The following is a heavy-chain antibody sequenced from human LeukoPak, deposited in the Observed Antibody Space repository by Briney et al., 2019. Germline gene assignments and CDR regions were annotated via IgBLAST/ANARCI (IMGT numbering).Heavy chain of an antibody. J-gene: IGHJ6*02. CDR2: LSSSSSYI. Sequence: TGGSLRLSCAASGFTFSSYSMNWVRQAPGKGLEWVSSLSSSSSYIYYADSVKGRFTISRDNAKNSLYLQMNSLRAEDTAVYYCARDSSIAVAGTLYYYYYYGMDVWGQGTTVTVSS. CDR3: ARDSSIAVAGTLYYYYYYGMDV. D-gene: IGHD6-19*01. CDR1: GFTFSSYS. V-gene: IGHV3-21*01.